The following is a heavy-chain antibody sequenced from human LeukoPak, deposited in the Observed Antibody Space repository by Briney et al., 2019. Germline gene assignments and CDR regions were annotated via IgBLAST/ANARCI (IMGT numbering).Heavy chain of an antibody. CDR1: GYPISSGYY. J-gene: IGHJ5*02. Sequence: AETLSLTCTVSGYPISSGYYRGWVRHPPGKGLEWIGGIYHSGSTYYNPSLKSRVTISVDTSKNQFSLKLSSVTAADTAVYHCARVFRSVPGLLVSFGGFCWLDPCGERALGTVSP. CDR2: IYHSGST. V-gene: IGHV4-38-2*02. CDR3: ARVFRSVPGLLVSFGGFCWLDP. D-gene: IGHD2-15*01.